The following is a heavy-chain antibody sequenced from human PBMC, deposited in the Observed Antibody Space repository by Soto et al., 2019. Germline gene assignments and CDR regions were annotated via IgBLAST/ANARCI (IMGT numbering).Heavy chain of an antibody. Sequence: ASVKVSCKASGFTFTSSAVQWVRQARGQRLEWIGWIVVGSGNTNYAQKFQERVTITRDMSTSTAYMELSSLRSEDTAVYYCAADYYDSSGYYPVFDYWGQGTLVTVSS. V-gene: IGHV1-58*01. CDR2: IVVGSGNT. J-gene: IGHJ4*02. CDR3: AADYYDSSGYYPVFDY. CDR1: GFTFTSSA. D-gene: IGHD3-22*01.